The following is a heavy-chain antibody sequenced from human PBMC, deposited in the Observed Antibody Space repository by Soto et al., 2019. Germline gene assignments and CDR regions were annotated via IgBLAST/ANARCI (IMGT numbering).Heavy chain of an antibody. Sequence: SETLSLTCSVFGGSVSSFYCTCFRHPAGKGLEWIGRIYTGGGSNYNPSLKSRVTMSVDTSKNQCSLKLRSVTAADTAVYYCARVGGGVWTPGREPWGQGILVTVSS. V-gene: IGHV4-4*07. CDR3: ARVGGGVWTPGREP. D-gene: IGHD3-10*01. J-gene: IGHJ5*02. CDR2: IYTGGGS. CDR1: GGSVSSFY.